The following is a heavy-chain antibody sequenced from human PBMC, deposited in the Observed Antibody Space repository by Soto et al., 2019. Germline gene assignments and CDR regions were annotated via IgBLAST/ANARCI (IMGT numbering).Heavy chain of an antibody. D-gene: IGHD1-1*01. V-gene: IGHV3-53*01. Sequence: GALRLSCAASGFTVSSNYMSWVRQAPGKGLEWVSVIYSGGTTYYADSVKGRFTISRDNSKNTLYLQMNTLRAEDTAVYYCARAGTRPYYYYGMDVWGQGTTVTV. J-gene: IGHJ6*02. CDR1: GFTVSSNY. CDR2: IYSGGTT. CDR3: ARAGTRPYYYYGMDV.